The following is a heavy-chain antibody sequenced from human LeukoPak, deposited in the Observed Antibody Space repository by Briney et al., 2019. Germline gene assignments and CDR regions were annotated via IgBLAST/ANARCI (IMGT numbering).Heavy chain of an antibody. CDR3: AKDKYRDYDSSGYYYY. CDR1: GFTFDDYA. CDR2: ISWYSGSI. J-gene: IGHJ4*02. Sequence: PGRFLRLFCAASGFTFDDYAMHWVRQAPGKGLEWVSGISWYSGSIGYADSVKGRFTISRDNAKNSLYLQMNSLRAEDTALYYCAKDKYRDYDSSGYYYYWGQGTLVTVSS. V-gene: IGHV3-9*01. D-gene: IGHD3-22*01.